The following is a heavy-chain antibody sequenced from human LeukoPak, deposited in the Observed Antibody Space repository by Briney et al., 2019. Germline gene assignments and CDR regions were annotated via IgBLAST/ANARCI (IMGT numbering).Heavy chain of an antibody. CDR1: GFTFSSYS. CDR3: AKTYDSSGWYWFDP. D-gene: IGHD3-22*01. J-gene: IGHJ5*02. CDR2: ISGSGGST. Sequence: GGSLRLSCAASGFTFSSYSMNWVRQAPGKGLEWVSAISGSGGSTYYADSVKGRFTISRDNSKNTLYLQMNSLRAEDTAVYYCAKTYDSSGWYWFDPWGQGTLVTVSS. V-gene: IGHV3-23*01.